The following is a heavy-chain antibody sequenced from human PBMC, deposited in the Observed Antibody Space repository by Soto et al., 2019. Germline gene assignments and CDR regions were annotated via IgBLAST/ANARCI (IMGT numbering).Heavy chain of an antibody. CDR3: ARLGGYYQAFDS. Sequence: QVQLQESGPGLVKPSETLSLTCTVSGSPISSYYWSWFRQSPGQGLEWVGYIYYTGTTTYSPSLMSRLTISVDASKSQLSLKLRSVTAADTAVYFCARLGGYYQAFDSWGHGSLVTVSS. V-gene: IGHV4-59*01. J-gene: IGHJ4*01. CDR1: GSPISSYY. CDR2: IYYTGTT. D-gene: IGHD3-22*01.